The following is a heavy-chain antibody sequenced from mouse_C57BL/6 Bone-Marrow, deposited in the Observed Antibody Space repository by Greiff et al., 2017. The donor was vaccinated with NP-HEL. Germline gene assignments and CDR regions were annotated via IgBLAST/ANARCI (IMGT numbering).Heavy chain of an antibody. CDR2: IYPGSGST. Sequence: QVQLQQSGAELVKPGASVKMSCKASGYTFTSYWITWVKQRPGQGLEWIGDIYPGSGSTNYNEKFKSKATLTVDTSSSTAYMQLSSLTSEDSAVYYCARGGGYYGSSYGFAYWGQGTLVTVSA. CDR3: ARGGGYYGSSYGFAY. D-gene: IGHD1-1*01. J-gene: IGHJ3*01. V-gene: IGHV1-55*01. CDR1: GYTFTSYW.